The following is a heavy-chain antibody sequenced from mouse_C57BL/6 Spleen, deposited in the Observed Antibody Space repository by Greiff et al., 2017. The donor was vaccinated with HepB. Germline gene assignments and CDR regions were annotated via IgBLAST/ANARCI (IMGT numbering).Heavy chain of an antibody. J-gene: IGHJ3*01. CDR3: ARVGPGFAY. CDR2: IDYDGSST. D-gene: IGHD4-1*01. Sequence: QPGSSMKLSCTASGFTFSDYYMAWVRQVPEKGLEWVANIDYDGSSTYYLDSLKSRFIISRDNAKNILYLQMSSLKSEDTATYYCARVGPGFAYWGQGTLVTVSA. V-gene: IGHV5-16*01. CDR1: GFTFSDYY.